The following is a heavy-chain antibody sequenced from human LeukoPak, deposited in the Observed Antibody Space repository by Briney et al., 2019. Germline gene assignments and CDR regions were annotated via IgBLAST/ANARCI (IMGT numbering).Heavy chain of an antibody. CDR2: TYYRSKWYN. V-gene: IGHV6-1*01. D-gene: IGHD1-14*01. CDR3: AKEPGRSLAY. Sequence: SQTLSLTCAISGDSVSSNRAAWNWIRQSPSRGLEWLGRTYYRSKWYNDYAVSMKSRIIINPDTSKNQFSLQLNSVTPEETALFSGAKEPGRSLAYWGQEPWSPSPQ. CDR1: GDSVSSNRAA. J-gene: IGHJ4*01.